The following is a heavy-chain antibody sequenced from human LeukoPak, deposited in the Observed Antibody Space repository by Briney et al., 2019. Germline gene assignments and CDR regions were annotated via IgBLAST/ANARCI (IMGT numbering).Heavy chain of an antibody. J-gene: IGHJ4*02. CDR2: IYHSGNT. CDR1: GVSITTYY. Sequence: PSETLSHTCTVSGVSITTYYWSWVRQPPGKGLEWFGFIYHSGNTNYNPSLKSRVTMSVDTSKSQFSLRLSSVTAADTAVYYCATMTRRGQYYFDNLGQGTLVTVSS. CDR3: ATMTRRGQYYFDN. V-gene: IGHV4-4*09. D-gene: IGHD3-22*01.